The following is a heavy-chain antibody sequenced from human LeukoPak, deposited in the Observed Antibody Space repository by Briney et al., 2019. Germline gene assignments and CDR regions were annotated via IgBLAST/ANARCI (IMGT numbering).Heavy chain of an antibody. V-gene: IGHV4-38-2*02. CDR3: ARQTGSGLFTLP. Sequence: PSETLSLTCTVSGYSISSGYYWGWIRQPPGKGLEWIESMYHSGNTYYNASLKSRVTISIDTSKNQISLRLTSVTATDTAMYYCARQTGSGLFTLPGGQGTLVTVSS. D-gene: IGHD3/OR15-3a*01. CDR1: GYSISSGYY. CDR2: MYHSGNT. J-gene: IGHJ4*02.